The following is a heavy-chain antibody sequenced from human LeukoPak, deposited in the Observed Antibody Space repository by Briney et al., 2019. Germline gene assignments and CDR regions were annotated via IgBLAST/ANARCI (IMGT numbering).Heavy chain of an antibody. CDR2: FDPEDGET. Sequence: ASVKVSCKVSGYTLTELSMHWVRQAPGKGLEWMGGFDPEDGETIYAQKFQGRVTMTEDTSTDTAYMELSSLRSEDTAVYYCATMVAALNQYYFDYWGQGTLVTVSS. V-gene: IGHV1-24*01. J-gene: IGHJ4*02. D-gene: IGHD2-15*01. CDR3: ATMVAALNQYYFDY. CDR1: GYTLTELS.